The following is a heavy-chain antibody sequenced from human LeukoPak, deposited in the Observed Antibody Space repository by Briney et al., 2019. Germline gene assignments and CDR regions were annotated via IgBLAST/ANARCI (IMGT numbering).Heavy chain of an antibody. CDR2: INAGNGNT. Sequence: GASVTVSCKASGYTFTSYAMHWVRQAPGQRLEWMGWINAGNGNTKYSQKFQGRVTITRDTSASTAYMELSSLRSEDTAVYYCARVRTYSSGPFGYWGQGTLVTVSS. CDR1: GYTFTSYA. CDR3: ARVRTYSSGPFGY. D-gene: IGHD6-19*01. J-gene: IGHJ4*02. V-gene: IGHV1-3*01.